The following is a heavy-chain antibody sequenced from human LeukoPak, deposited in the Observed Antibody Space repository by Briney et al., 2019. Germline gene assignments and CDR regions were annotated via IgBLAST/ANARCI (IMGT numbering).Heavy chain of an antibody. V-gene: IGHV1-3*01. J-gene: IGHJ6*02. D-gene: IGHD1-26*01. CDR2: INAGNGNT. CDR1: GYTFTSYA. CDR3: ARAPTSGSYYYYGMDV. Sequence: XSVKVSCKASGYTFTSYAMHWVRQAPGQRLEWMGWINAGNGNTKYSQKFQGRVTITRDTSASTAYMELSSLRSEDTAVYYCARAPTSGSYYYYGMDVWGQGTTVTVSS.